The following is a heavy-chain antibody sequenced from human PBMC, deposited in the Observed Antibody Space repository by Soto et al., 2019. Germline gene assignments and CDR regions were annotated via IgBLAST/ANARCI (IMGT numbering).Heavy chain of an antibody. CDR3: ARGRRCSGGSCYSVHYYYMDV. V-gene: IGHV1-8*01. CDR2: MNPNSGNT. Sequence: GASVKVSCKASGYTFTSYDINWVRQATGQGLEWMGWMNPNSGNTGYAQKFQGRVTMTRNTSISTAYMELSSLRSEDTAVYYCARGRRCSGGSCYSVHYYYMDVWGKGTTVTVSS. D-gene: IGHD2-15*01. CDR1: GYTFTSYD. J-gene: IGHJ6*03.